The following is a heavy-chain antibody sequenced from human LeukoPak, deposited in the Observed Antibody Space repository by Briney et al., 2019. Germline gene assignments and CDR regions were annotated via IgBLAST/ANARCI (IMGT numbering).Heavy chain of an antibody. J-gene: IGHJ6*02. CDR1: GFTFSSYW. CDR2: IKQDGSEK. V-gene: IGHV3-7*03. D-gene: IGHD1-26*01. CDR3: ARVLARGRGALKERLLYNNVYYDMDV. Sequence: GGSLRLSCAASGFTFSSYWMSWVRQAPGKGLEWVANIKQDGSEKYYVDSVKGRFTISRDNAKNSLYLQMNSLRAEDTAVFYCARVLARGRGALKERLLYNNVYYDMDVWGQGTTVTVSS.